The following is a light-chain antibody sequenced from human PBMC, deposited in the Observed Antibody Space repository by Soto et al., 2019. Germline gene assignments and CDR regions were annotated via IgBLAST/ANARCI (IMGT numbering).Light chain of an antibody. J-gene: IGLJ2*01. V-gene: IGLV2-14*01. CDR2: DVS. Sequence: QSALTQPASVSGSPGQSITISCTGTRSDVGGYNYVSWYQQHPGKAPKLMIYDVSNRPSGVSNRFSGSKSGNTASLTISRLQAEDEADYYSSSYTSSSTLVVFGGGTKLTVL. CDR3: SSYTSSSTLVV. CDR1: RSDVGGYNY.